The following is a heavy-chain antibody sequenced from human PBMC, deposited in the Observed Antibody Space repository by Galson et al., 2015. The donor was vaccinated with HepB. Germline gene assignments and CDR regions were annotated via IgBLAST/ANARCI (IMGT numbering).Heavy chain of an antibody. CDR3: ASRITGTTLIQYNWFDP. CDR1: GFTFSDYH. CDR2: ISSTSSYT. D-gene: IGHD1-14*01. J-gene: IGHJ5*02. Sequence: SLRLSCAASGFTFSDYHMSWIRQAPGKGLEWVSYISSTSSYTKYADSVKGRFTISRDNAKNSLYLQMNSLRAEDTAVYYCASRITGTTLIQYNWFDPWGQGTLVTVSS. V-gene: IGHV3-11*03.